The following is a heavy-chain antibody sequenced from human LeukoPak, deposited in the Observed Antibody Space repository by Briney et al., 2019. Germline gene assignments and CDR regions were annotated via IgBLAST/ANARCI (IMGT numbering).Heavy chain of an antibody. CDR3: AKGIGGGYSSGSAFDY. CDR2: ISGSGGST. V-gene: IGHV3-23*01. CDR1: GSTFSSYA. Sequence: GGSLRLSCAASGSTFSSYAMSWVRQAPEKVLEWVSTISGSGGSTYYADSVKGRFSISRDNSNNTLYLHMDSLRAEDTAIHYCAKGIGGGYSSGSAFDYWGQGTLVAVSS. J-gene: IGHJ4*02. D-gene: IGHD6-19*01.